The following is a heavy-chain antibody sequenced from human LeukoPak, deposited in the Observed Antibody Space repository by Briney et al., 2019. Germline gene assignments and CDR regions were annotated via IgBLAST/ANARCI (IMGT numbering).Heavy chain of an antibody. Sequence: PGGSLRLSCAASGFTFGSYAMSWVRQAPGKGLEWVSAISGSGGSTYYADSVKGRFTISRDNSKNTLYLQMNSLRAEDTAVYYCAKVYYYDSSGYDYFDYWGQGTLVTVSS. D-gene: IGHD3-22*01. CDR2: ISGSGGST. CDR3: AKVYYYDSSGYDYFDY. V-gene: IGHV3-23*01. J-gene: IGHJ4*02. CDR1: GFTFGSYA.